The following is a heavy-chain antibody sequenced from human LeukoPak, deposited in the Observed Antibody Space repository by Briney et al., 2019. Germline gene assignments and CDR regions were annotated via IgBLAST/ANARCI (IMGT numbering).Heavy chain of an antibody. CDR3: ARDRHDYGDPRADYYYYGMDV. CDR1: GFTFSSYW. CDR2: IKQDGSEK. Sequence: GGSLRLSCAASGFTFSSYWMSWVRQAPGKGLEWVANIKQDGSEKYYVDSVKGRFTISRDNAKNSLYLQMNSLRAEDTAVYYCARDRHDYGDPRADYYYYGMDVWGQGTTVTVSS. D-gene: IGHD4-17*01. J-gene: IGHJ6*02. V-gene: IGHV3-7*01.